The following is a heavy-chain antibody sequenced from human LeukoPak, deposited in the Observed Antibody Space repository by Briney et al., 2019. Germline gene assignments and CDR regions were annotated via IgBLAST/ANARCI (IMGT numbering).Heavy chain of an antibody. CDR2: IKQDGSEK. CDR1: GFTFSCYW. D-gene: IGHD7-27*01. V-gene: IGHV3-7*01. Sequence: GGSLSLSCAASGFTFSCYWMSWVRQAAGKGLEGVADIKQDGSEKYYVDSVKGRFTISRDNAKNPLYLQMNSLRAEDTAVYYCARGITDLGIHYYMDVWGKGTTVTISS. J-gene: IGHJ6*03. CDR3: ARGITDLGIHYYMDV.